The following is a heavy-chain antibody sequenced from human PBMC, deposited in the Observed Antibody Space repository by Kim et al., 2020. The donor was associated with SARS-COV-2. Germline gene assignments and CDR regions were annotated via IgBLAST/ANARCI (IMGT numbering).Heavy chain of an antibody. CDR3: ARDGGDGYKWAY. V-gene: IGHV1-69*04. J-gene: IGHJ4*02. D-gene: IGHD3-16*01. Sequence: NYTQKFQGRVTITADNSTSTAYMELSSLRSEDTAVYYCARDGGDGYKWAYWGQGTLVTVSS.